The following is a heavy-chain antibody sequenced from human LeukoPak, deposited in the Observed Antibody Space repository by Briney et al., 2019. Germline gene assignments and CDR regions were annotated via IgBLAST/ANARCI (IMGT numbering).Heavy chain of an antibody. Sequence: HPGGSLRLSCAASGFTFSSYAMSWVRQAPGKGLEWVSAISGSGGSTYYADSVKGRFTISRDNSKNTLYLQMNSLRAEDTAVYYCAKDQGWWLRNYYFDYWGQGTLVTVSS. D-gene: IGHD5-12*01. CDR1: GFTFSSYA. CDR2: ISGSGGST. V-gene: IGHV3-23*01. J-gene: IGHJ4*02. CDR3: AKDQGWWLRNYYFDY.